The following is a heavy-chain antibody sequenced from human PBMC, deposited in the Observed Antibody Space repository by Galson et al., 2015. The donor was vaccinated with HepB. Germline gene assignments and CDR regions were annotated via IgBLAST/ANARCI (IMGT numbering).Heavy chain of an antibody. Sequence: SLRLSCAASGFTFSSYSMNWVRQAPGKGLEWVSYISSSSSTIYYADSVKGRFTISRDNAKNSLYLQINSLRDEDTAVYYCAREQYYYDSSGYLAYWGQGTLVTVSS. CDR2: ISSSSSTI. CDR3: AREQYYYDSSGYLAY. J-gene: IGHJ4*02. D-gene: IGHD3-22*01. CDR1: GFTFSSYS. V-gene: IGHV3-48*02.